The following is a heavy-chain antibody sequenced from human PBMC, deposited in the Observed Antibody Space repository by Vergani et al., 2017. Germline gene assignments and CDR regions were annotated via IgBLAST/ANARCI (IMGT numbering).Heavy chain of an antibody. CDR3: AKEWAYYGDYRYFDL. CDR2: INHSGST. Sequence: QVQLQQWGAGLLKPSETLSLTCAVYGGSFSGYYWSWIRQPPGKGLEWIGEINHSGSTNYNPSLKSRVTIAVDTSKNQFSLKLSSVTAADTAVYYCAKEWAYYGDYRYFDLWGRGTLVTVSS. D-gene: IGHD4-17*01. J-gene: IGHJ2*01. V-gene: IGHV4-34*01. CDR1: GGSFSGYY.